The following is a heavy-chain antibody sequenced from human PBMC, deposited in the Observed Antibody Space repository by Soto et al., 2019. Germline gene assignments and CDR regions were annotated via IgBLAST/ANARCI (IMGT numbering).Heavy chain of an antibody. CDR3: AKNGQWLATPPEA. CDR2: ITDSGYTA. Sequence: GGSLRLSCAASGFSFGTFVMTWFRQAPGGGLEWVASITDSGYTASYAETVEGRFTVSRDNSKNKLHLQMNDLRAEDTDTYYCAKNGQWLATPPEAWGQGTLVTVSS. V-gene: IGHV3-23*01. CDR1: GFSFGTFV. J-gene: IGHJ4*02. D-gene: IGHD6-19*01.